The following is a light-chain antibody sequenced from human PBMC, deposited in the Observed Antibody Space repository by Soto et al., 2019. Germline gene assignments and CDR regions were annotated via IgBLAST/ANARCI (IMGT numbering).Light chain of an antibody. V-gene: IGKV4-1*01. Sequence: DIVMTQSPDSLAVSLGERATINCKSSQSLLSNNKNFLAWFQQKSGQPPKLLLHWASTRESGVPDRFSGSGSGTDFTLTITSLQAEDVAVYYCQQYHSDPITFGQGTRLEIK. J-gene: IGKJ5*01. CDR1: QSLLSNNKNF. CDR3: QQYHSDPIT. CDR2: WAS.